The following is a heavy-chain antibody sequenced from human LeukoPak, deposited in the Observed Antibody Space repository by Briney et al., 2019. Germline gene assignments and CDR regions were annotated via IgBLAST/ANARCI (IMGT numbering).Heavy chain of an antibody. Sequence: ASVTVSCKASGYTFTGYYMHWVRQAPGQGLEWMGWINPNSGGTNYAQKFQGRVTMTRDTSISTAYMELSRLRSDDTAVYYCARATEYYYDSSGYWFDYWGQGTLVTVSS. D-gene: IGHD3-22*01. CDR2: INPNSGGT. CDR3: ARATEYYYDSSGYWFDY. V-gene: IGHV1-2*02. J-gene: IGHJ4*02. CDR1: GYTFTGYY.